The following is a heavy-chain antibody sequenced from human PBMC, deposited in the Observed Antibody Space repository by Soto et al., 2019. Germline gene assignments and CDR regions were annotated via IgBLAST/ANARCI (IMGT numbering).Heavy chain of an antibody. Sequence: QVHLVESGGGVVQPGRSLRLSCAASGFIFSTNGMRWVRQAPGKGLEWVAIISYDGNNKYYADSVKGRLTISRDNSKNTLYLQMNSLRPEDTDVYYCAKDRVESGLGEVDYWGQGTLVTVSS. CDR1: GFIFSTNG. V-gene: IGHV3-30*18. CDR3: AKDRVESGLGEVDY. J-gene: IGHJ4*02. D-gene: IGHD3-16*01. CDR2: ISYDGNNK.